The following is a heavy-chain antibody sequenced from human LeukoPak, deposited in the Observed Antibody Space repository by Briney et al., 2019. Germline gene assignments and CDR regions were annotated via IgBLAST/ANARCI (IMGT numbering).Heavy chain of an antibody. Sequence: ASVKVSCKASGYTFTSYGISWVRQAPGQGLEWMGWISAYNGNTNYAQKLQGGVTMTTDTSTSTAYMELGSLRSDDTAVYYCAGPPDIVVVPADPPPEYYYYGMDVWGQGTTVTVSS. CDR3: AGPPDIVVVPADPPPEYYYYGMDV. CDR1: GYTFTSYG. CDR2: ISAYNGNT. D-gene: IGHD2-2*01. J-gene: IGHJ6*02. V-gene: IGHV1-18*01.